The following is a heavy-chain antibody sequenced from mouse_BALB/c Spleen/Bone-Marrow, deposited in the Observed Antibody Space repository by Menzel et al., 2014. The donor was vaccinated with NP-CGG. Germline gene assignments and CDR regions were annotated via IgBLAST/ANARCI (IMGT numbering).Heavy chain of an antibody. CDR2: IDPANGNT. CDR1: GFNVKDTY. Sequence: VQLQQPGAELVKPGASVKLSCTASGFNVKDTYMQWVKQRPEQGLEWIGRIDPANGNTQYDPPFQGKATITTDTSSNTAYLQLSSLTSEDTAVYYCTRDGHYYGCDALDYCGQGTSVTVSS. V-gene: IGHV14-3*02. CDR3: TRDGHYYGCDALDY. D-gene: IGHD1-2*01. J-gene: IGHJ4*01.